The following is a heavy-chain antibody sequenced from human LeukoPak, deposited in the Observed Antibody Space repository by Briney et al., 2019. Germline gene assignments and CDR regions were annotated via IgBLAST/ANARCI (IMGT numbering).Heavy chain of an antibody. V-gene: IGHV3-23*01. J-gene: IGHJ4*02. CDR3: ARGPGLGYSTTYYDY. D-gene: IGHD6-13*01. CDR1: GFTFSSYA. CDR2: ISGSGGGA. Sequence: GGSLRLSCAASGFTFSSYAMSWVRQAPGKGLEWVSAISGSGGGAFYADSVKGRFTISRDNAKSSLYLQMNSLRAEDTAVYYCARGPGLGYSTTYYDYWGQGTLVTVSS.